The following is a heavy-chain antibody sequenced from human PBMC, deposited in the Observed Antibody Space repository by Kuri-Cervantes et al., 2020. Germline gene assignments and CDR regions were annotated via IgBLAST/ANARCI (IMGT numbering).Heavy chain of an antibody. Sequence: GESLKISCAASGFTVSSNYMTWVRQAPGKGLEWVTVLYSGGTTYYADSVKGRFTISGDNSKNTLYLQLNSLRAEDTAVYYCAKGQIYGSGMNWFDPWGQGTLVTVSS. CDR1: GFTVSSNY. V-gene: IGHV3-53*01. CDR3: AKGQIYGSGMNWFDP. D-gene: IGHD3-10*01. CDR2: LYSGGTT. J-gene: IGHJ5*02.